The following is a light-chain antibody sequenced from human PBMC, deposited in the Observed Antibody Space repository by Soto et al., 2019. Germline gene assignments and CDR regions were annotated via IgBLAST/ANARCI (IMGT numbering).Light chain of an antibody. CDR3: QVWDTSDDHHV. V-gene: IGLV3-21*01. CDR2: YDS. Sequence: SYELTQSPSVSVAPGQTATITCGGNNIGSKSVNWYRQKAGQAPVLVMSYDSDRPSGIPERFSGSNSGNTATLTLSRVESGDEADYYCQVWDTSDDHHVFGSGTKVTVL. J-gene: IGLJ1*01. CDR1: NIGSKS.